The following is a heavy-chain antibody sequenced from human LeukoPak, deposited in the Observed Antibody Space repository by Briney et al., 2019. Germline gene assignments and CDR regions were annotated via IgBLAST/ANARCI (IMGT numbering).Heavy chain of an antibody. D-gene: IGHD6-13*01. CDR2: IYYSGST. Sequence: SDTLSLTCAVSGYSISSSNRWGWIRQPPGKGLKWIGYIYYSGSTYYNPSLKSRVTMSVDTSKNQFSLKLSSVTAVDTAVYYCARNAPRIAAAGSPGDAFDIWGQGTMVTVSS. CDR3: ARNAPRIAAAGSPGDAFDI. V-gene: IGHV4-28*01. J-gene: IGHJ3*02. CDR1: GYSISSSNR.